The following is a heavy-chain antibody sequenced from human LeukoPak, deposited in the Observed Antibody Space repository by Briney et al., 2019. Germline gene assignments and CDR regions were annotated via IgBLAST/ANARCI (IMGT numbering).Heavy chain of an antibody. CDR3: AKIAETSGTYGQGFDY. Sequence: GGSLRLSCVGSGYTFTTYGMSWVRQAPGKGLEWVSGLDNNGDNTYYADSVKGRFTISRDNSKNTLYLQMNSLRVEDTAVHYCAKIAETSGTYGQGFDYWGQGTLVTVSS. CDR1: GYTFTTYG. D-gene: IGHD1-26*01. J-gene: IGHJ4*02. CDR2: LDNNGDNT. V-gene: IGHV3-23*01.